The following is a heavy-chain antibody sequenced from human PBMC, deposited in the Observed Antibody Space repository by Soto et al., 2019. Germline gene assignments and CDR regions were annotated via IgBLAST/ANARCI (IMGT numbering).Heavy chain of an antibody. CDR1: GYSFTSYA. Sequence: GASVKVSCKASGYSFTSYAIHWVRQAPGQRLEWMGWINAGGSKTKYSKNFAQKFEDRVTMTTATSTNTVFLELRSLKSDDTAIYYCARDRLRGYDSSGFYSWGQGTMVTVSS. D-gene: IGHD3-22*01. J-gene: IGHJ4*02. V-gene: IGHV1-3*01. CDR2: INAGGSKT. CDR3: ARDRLRGYDSSGFYS.